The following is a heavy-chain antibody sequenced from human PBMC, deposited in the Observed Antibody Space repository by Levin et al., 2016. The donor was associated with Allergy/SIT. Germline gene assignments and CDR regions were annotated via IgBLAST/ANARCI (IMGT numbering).Heavy chain of an antibody. J-gene: IGHJ4*02. CDR1: GFTFSSYA. D-gene: IGHD6-6*01. CDR2: ISGSGGST. Sequence: GESLKISCAASGFTFSSYAMSWVRQAPGKGLEWVSAISGSGGSTYYADSVKGRFTISRDNSKNTLYLQMNSLRAEDTAVYYCAKGKYSSSSYYFDYWGQGTLVTVSS. CDR3: AKGKYSSSSYYFDY. V-gene: IGHV3-23*01.